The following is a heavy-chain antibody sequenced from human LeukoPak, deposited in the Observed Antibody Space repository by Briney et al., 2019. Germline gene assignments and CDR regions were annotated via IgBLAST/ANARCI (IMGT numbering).Heavy chain of an antibody. J-gene: IGHJ3*02. V-gene: IGHV3-66*01. CDR1: GFTVSNNY. D-gene: IGHD1-26*01. Sequence: GGSLRLSCAASGFTVSNNYMTWVRQAPGKGLEWVSVMYRVGNTYYADFVKGRFTISRDNFKNTLHLQMNSLRVEDTALYYCARGLTVGATGVWAFDIWGQGTMVTVSS. CDR3: ARGLTVGATGVWAFDI. CDR2: MYRVGNT.